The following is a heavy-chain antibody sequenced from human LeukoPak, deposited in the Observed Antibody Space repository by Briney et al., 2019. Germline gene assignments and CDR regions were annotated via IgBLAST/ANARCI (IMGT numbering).Heavy chain of an antibody. V-gene: IGHV1-69*01. CDR3: ARDIEGWVVPAALVGFDP. CDR2: IIPIFGTA. D-gene: IGHD2-2*01. Sequence: GSSVKVSCKASGGTXSSYAISGVRQAPGQGLEWMGGIIPIFGTANYAQKFQGRVTITADESTSTAYMELSSLRSEDTAVYYCARDIEGWVVPAALVGFDPWGQGTLVTVSS. J-gene: IGHJ5*02. CDR1: GGTXSSYA.